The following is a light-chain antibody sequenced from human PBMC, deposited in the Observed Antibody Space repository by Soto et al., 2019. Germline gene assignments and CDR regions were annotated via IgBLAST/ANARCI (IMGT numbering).Light chain of an antibody. J-gene: IGKJ5*01. Sequence: EIVLTRSPGTLSLSPGERATLSCRASQSVSSSYLAWYQQKPGQAPRLLIYGASSRATGIPDRFSGSGSGTEFTLTISSLQSEDFAVYYCQQYDNWPPITFGQGTRLEIK. CDR3: QQYDNWPPIT. V-gene: IGKV3-20*01. CDR2: GAS. CDR1: QSVSSSY.